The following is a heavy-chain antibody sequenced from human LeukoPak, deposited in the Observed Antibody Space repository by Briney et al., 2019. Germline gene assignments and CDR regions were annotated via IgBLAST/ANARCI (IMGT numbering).Heavy chain of an antibody. J-gene: IGHJ4*02. CDR2: IYYSGST. CDR1: GGSISSYY. Sequence: SETLSLTCTVSGGSISSYYWSWIRQPPGKGLEWIGYIYYSGSTNYNPSLKSRVTISVDTSKNQFSLKLNSVTAADTAMYYCARSFSPNYFDLLDYWGQGTLVTVSS. D-gene: IGHD3-9*01. V-gene: IGHV4-59*01. CDR3: ARSFSPNYFDLLDY.